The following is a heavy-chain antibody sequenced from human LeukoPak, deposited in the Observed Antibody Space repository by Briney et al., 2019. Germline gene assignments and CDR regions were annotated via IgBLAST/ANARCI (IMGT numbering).Heavy chain of an antibody. CDR1: GFTFSSYW. D-gene: IGHD3-22*01. CDR3: ARDLSTTRYYYDSSGYLDY. V-gene: IGHV3-74*01. CDR2: INSDGSST. J-gene: IGHJ4*02. Sequence: GRSLRLSCAASGFTFSSYWMHWVRQAPGKGLVWVSRINSDGSSTSYADSVKGRFTISRDNAKNTLYLQMNSLRAEDTAVYYCARDLSTTRYYYDSSGYLDYWGQGTLVTVSS.